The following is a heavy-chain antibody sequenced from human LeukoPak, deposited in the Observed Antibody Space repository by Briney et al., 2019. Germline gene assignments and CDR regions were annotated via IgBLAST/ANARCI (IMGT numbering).Heavy chain of an antibody. CDR1: GYTFTSYD. J-gene: IGHJ5*02. CDR3: ARVMVRGVMSRFDP. D-gene: IGHD3-10*01. CDR2: MNPNSGNT. Sequence: ASVKVSCKASGYTFTSYDINWVRQATGQGLEWMGWMNPNSGNTGYAQKFQGRVTITRNTSISTAYIELSSLRSEDTAVYYCARVMVRGVMSRFDPWGQGTLVTVSS. V-gene: IGHV1-8*03.